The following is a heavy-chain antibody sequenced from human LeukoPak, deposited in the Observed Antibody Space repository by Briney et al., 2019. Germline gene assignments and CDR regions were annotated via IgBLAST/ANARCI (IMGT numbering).Heavy chain of an antibody. J-gene: IGHJ4*02. Sequence: PSETLSLTCSVSGGSISSLYWSWIRQPPGQGLEWIGYIYHTGSTNYNPSLKSRVTMFVDMSKNQFSLRLSSVTAADTAVYYCARHRAYSSSSPFDYWGQGTLVTVSS. CDR2: IYHTGST. CDR3: ARHRAYSSSSPFDY. V-gene: IGHV4-59*08. CDR1: GGSISSLY. D-gene: IGHD6-6*01.